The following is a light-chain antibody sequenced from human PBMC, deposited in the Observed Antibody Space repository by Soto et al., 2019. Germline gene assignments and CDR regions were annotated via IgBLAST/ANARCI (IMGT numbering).Light chain of an antibody. V-gene: IGLV2-14*03. J-gene: IGLJ2*01. CDR2: DVN. CDR1: SNDIGAYDY. Sequence: QSALTQPASVSGSPGQSVTISCTGTSNDIGAYDYVSWYQQVPGKAPKLLIFDVNYRPSEISRRFSGSKSGNSASLTISALQPADEADYYCSSYTSSSTLAIAGGTKLTVL. CDR3: SSYTSSSTLA.